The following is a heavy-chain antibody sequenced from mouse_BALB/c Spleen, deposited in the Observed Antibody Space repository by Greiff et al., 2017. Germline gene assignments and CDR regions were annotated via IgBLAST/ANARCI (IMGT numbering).Heavy chain of an antibody. D-gene: IGHD1-2*01. Sequence: VQLKESGGGLVQPGGSLKLSCAASGFTFSSYGMSWVRQTPDKRLELVATINSNGGSTYYPDSVKGRFTISRDNAKNTLYLQMSSLKSEDTAMYYCAREQGVRHYAMDYWGQGTSVTVSS. CDR3: AREQGVRHYAMDY. V-gene: IGHV5-6-3*01. CDR2: INSNGGST. CDR1: GFTFSSYG. J-gene: IGHJ4*01.